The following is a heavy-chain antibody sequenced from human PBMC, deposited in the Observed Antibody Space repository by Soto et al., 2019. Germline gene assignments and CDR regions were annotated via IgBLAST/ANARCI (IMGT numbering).Heavy chain of an antibody. CDR3: ARDAAVPGESDRFDF. V-gene: IGHV4-4*02. J-gene: IGHJ4*02. CDR1: GDSITTNNW. Sequence: QVQLQESGPGLVKPSGTLSLTCAVSGDSITTNNWWSWVRQPPGKGLEWIGEVYHNGHTNYNPSLKSRVTMSVDTSKNQFSLKLTSLTAADTAIYFCARDAAVPGESDRFDFWGQGTLVTVSS. D-gene: IGHD6-19*01. CDR2: VYHNGHT.